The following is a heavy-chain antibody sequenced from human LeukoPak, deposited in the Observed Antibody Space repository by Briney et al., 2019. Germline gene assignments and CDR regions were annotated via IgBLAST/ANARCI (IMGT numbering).Heavy chain of an antibody. CDR2: IYFSGST. CDR3: ARGNGADSSGWYPNRYGMNV. D-gene: IGHD6-19*01. Sequence: SETLSLTCAVYGGSFSGYYWSWIRQPPGKGLEWIGYIYFSGSTNYNPSLKSRVTISVDTSKNQFSLKLSSVTAADTAVYYCARGNGADSSGWYPNRYGMNVWGQGTTVTVSS. J-gene: IGHJ6*02. CDR1: GGSFSGYY. V-gene: IGHV4-59*01.